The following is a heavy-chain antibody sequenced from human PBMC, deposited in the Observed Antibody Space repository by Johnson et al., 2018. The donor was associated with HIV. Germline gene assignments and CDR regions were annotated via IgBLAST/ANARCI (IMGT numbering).Heavy chain of an antibody. CDR1: GFTFSSYA. CDR2: ISYDGSNK. J-gene: IGHJ3*02. Sequence: QVQLVESGGGVVQPGRSLRLSCAASGFTFSSYAMHWIRQAPGKGLEWVAVISYDGSNKYYADSVKGRFTISRDNSKNTLYLQMNSLSAEDTAVYYCARDRYYDSSGSHAVDIWGQGTMVTVSS. V-gene: IGHV3-30-3*01. CDR3: ARDRYYDSSGSHAVDI. D-gene: IGHD3-22*01.